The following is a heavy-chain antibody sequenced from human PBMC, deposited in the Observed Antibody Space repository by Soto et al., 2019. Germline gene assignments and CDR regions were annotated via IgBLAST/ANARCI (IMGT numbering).Heavy chain of an antibody. J-gene: IGHJ4*02. Sequence: GSMRLSCAASGFTFSSYAMSWVRQAPGKGLEWVSAISGSGGSTYYADSVKGRFTISRDNSKNTLYLQMNSLRAEDTAVYYCAKSRRAITIFGVVLDYWGQGTLVTVSS. CDR1: GFTFSSYA. CDR3: AKSRRAITIFGVVLDY. CDR2: ISGSGGST. V-gene: IGHV3-23*01. D-gene: IGHD3-3*01.